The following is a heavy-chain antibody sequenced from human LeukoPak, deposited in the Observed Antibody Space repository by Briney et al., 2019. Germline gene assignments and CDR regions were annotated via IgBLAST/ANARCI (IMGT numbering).Heavy chain of an antibody. J-gene: IGHJ4*02. CDR1: GGSFSGYY. CDR3: ARNAGYSYGYGNHFDY. CDR2: IYHSGST. V-gene: IGHV4-34*01. Sequence: SETLSLTCAVYGGSFSGYYWSWIRQPPGKGLEWIGEIYHSGSTNYNPSLKSRVTISVDKSKNQFSLKLSSVTAADTAVYYCARNAGYSYGYGNHFDYWGQGTLVTVSS. D-gene: IGHD5-18*01.